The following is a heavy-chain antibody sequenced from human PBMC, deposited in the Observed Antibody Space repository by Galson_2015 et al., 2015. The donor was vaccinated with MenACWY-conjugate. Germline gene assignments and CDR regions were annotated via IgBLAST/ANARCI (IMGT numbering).Heavy chain of an antibody. CDR3: ARELAGGNAFDI. CDR1: GGSISSYY. CDR2: IYYSGST. D-gene: IGHD6-19*01. J-gene: IGHJ3*02. V-gene: IGHV4-59*01. Sequence: ETLSLTCTVSGGSISSYYWSWIRQPPGKGLEWIGYIYYSGSTNYNPSLKRRVTISVDTSKNQFSLKLSSVTAADTAVYYCARELAGGNAFDIWGQGTMVTVSS.